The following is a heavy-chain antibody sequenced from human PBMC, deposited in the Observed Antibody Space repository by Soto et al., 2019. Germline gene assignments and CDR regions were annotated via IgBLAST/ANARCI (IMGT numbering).Heavy chain of an antibody. J-gene: IGHJ6*02. CDR3: GRDAWGRRGYYNRYYYGIEV. CDR1: GVSISRCD. CDR2: IYYSGST. V-gene: IGHV4-59*01. Sequence: SETLSVTCTVSGVSISRCDRSWSRQRLGKGLEWIGYIYYSGSTNYNPSLKSRVTISVDTSKNQFSLKLRSVTPADPAVYYCGRDAWGRRGYYNRYYYGIEVWRQGPTVT. D-gene: IGHD3-9*01.